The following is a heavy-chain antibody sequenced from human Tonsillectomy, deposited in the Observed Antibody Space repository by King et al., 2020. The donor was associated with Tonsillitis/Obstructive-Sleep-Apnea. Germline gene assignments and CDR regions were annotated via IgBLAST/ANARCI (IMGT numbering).Heavy chain of an antibody. D-gene: IGHD6-13*01. CDR2: ISYSGST. J-gene: IGHJ3*02. V-gene: IGHV4-59*01. CDR3: ARGSTYSSPLDAFDI. Sequence: QLQESGPGLVKPSETLSLTCTVSGVSISTYYWSWLRQPPGKGLEWIGYISYSGSTNYNPSLKSRVIISVDTSKNQFSLKLSSVTAADTAVYYCARGSTYSSPLDAFDIWGQGTMVTVSS. CDR1: GVSISTYY.